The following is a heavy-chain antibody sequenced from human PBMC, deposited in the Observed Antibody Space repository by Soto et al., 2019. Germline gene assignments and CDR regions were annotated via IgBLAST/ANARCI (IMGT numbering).Heavy chain of an antibody. CDR1: GYTFTSYG. V-gene: IGHV1-18*01. CDR3: ARATQLSNRGVRGLFDP. J-gene: IGHJ5*02. D-gene: IGHD2-2*01. CDR2: ISPYNGDT. Sequence: QVQLVQSGADVKKPGALVKVSCKASGYTFTSYGISWVRQAPGQGLEWVGWISPYNGDTNYAQKLQGRVTMTTDTFTSTAYMELRSLISDDTAVYYCARATQLSNRGVRGLFDPWGQGTLVTVSS.